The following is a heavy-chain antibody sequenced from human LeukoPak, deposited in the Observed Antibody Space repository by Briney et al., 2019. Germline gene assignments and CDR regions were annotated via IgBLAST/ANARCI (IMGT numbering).Heavy chain of an antibody. CDR2: IYYSGST. CDR3: ARGSLRYFDWLSPYYFDY. Sequence: SGTLSLTCTVSGSSISSYYWSWIRQPPGKGLEWIGYIYYSGSTNYNPSLKSRVTISVDTSKNQFSLKLSSVTAADTAVYYCARGSLRYFDWLSPYYFDYWGQGTLVTVSS. J-gene: IGHJ4*02. CDR1: GSSISSYY. D-gene: IGHD3-9*01. V-gene: IGHV4-59*01.